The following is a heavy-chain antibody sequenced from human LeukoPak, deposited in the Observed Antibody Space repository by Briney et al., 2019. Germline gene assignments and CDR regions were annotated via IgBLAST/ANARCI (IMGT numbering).Heavy chain of an antibody. V-gene: IGHV3-33*01. J-gene: IGHJ4*02. CDR2: IWYDGSEK. CDR1: GFTFSSYG. Sequence: TGRSLRLSCAASGFTFSSYGMHWVRQAPGKGLEWVAFIWYDGSEKHYADSVKGRFTISRDNAKNSLYLQMNSLRAEDTALFYCARNGTAPDAYFDYWGQGTLVTVSS. D-gene: IGHD1-14*01. CDR3: ARNGTAPDAYFDY.